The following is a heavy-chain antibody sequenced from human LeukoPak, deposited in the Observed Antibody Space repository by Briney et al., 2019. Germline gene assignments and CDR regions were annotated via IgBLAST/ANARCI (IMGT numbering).Heavy chain of an antibody. CDR1: GGTISRYY. V-gene: IGHV4-59*01. D-gene: IGHD2-15*01. CDR3: AREDYCSGGSCYSGYFQH. J-gene: IGHJ1*01. CDR2: IDYIGST. Sequence: SETLSLTCTVSGGTISRYYWSWIRQPPGKGLEWIAYIDYIGSTNYNPSLKSRLTISLDASKNQFSLKLSSVTAADTAVYYCAREDYCSGGSCYSGYFQHWGQGTLVTVSS.